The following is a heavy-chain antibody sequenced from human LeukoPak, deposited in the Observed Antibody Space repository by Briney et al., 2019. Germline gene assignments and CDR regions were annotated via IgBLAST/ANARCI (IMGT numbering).Heavy chain of an antibody. D-gene: IGHD6-13*01. J-gene: IGHJ4*02. CDR3: ARTAAAGPNFDY. Sequence: GGSLRLSCAASGFTFSSYAMHWVRQAPGKGLEWVAVISYDGSNKYYADSVKGRFTISRDNSKNTLYLQMNSLRAEDTAVYYCARTAAAGPNFDYWGQGTLVTVSS. CDR1: GFTFSSYA. V-gene: IGHV3-30-3*01. CDR2: ISYDGSNK.